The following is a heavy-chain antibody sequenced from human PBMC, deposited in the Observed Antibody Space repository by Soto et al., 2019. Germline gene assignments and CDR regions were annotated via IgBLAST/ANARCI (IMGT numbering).Heavy chain of an antibody. CDR3: ASTYCSSTSCYAGRWNYFDC. CDR2: ISYDGSNK. D-gene: IGHD2-2*01. Sequence: GGSLRLSCAASGFTFSSYGMHWVRQAPGKGLEWVAVISYDGSNKYYADSVKGRFTISRDNSKNTLYLQMNSLRAEDTAVYYCASTYCSSTSCYAGRWNYFDCWGQGTLVTVSS. J-gene: IGHJ4*02. V-gene: IGHV3-30*03. CDR1: GFTFSSYG.